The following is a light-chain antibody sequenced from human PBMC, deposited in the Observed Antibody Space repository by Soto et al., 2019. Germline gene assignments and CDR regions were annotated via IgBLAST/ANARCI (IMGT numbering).Light chain of an antibody. J-gene: IGLJ1*01. V-gene: IGLV2-8*01. CDR2: DVS. Sequence: SALTQPPSASGSPGQSVTLSCTGTSSDVGGYNYVSWYQQHPGKAPKLMIYDVSKRPSGVPDRFSGSKSGNTASLTISGLQAEDEADYYCTSYAGSNNSVFGTGTKLTVL. CDR3: TSYAGSNNSV. CDR1: SSDVGGYNY.